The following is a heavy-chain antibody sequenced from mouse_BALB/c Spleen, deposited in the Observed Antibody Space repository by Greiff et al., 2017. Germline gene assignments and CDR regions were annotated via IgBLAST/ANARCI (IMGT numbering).Heavy chain of an antibody. D-gene: IGHD2-1*01. CDR1: GFNIKDTY. CDR2: IDPANGNT. CDR3: ARSGLYYGNYVGFAY. Sequence: VQLKESGAELVKPGASVKLSCTASGFNIKDTYMHWVKQRPEQGLEWIGRIDPANGNTKYDPKFQGKATITADTSSNTAYLQLSSLTSEDTAVYYCARSGLYYGNYVGFAYWGQGTLVTVSA. J-gene: IGHJ3*01. V-gene: IGHV14-3*02.